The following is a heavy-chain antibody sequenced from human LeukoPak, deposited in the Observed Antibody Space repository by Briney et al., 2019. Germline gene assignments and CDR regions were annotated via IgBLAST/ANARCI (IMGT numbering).Heavy chain of an antibody. Sequence: GGTLRLSCAASGFTFSTYGMSWVRQAPGKGLEWVSAISGSGRSTYYADSVKGRFTISRDNSKNTLYLQMNSLRAEDTAVYYCAKDMVTVIVVVNLDYWGQGTLVTVSS. CDR3: AKDMVTVIVVVNLDY. CDR1: GFTFSTYG. V-gene: IGHV3-23*01. D-gene: IGHD3-22*01. J-gene: IGHJ4*02. CDR2: ISGSGRST.